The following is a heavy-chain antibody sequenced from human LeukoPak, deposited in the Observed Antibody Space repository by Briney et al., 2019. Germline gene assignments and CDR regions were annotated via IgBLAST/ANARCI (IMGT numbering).Heavy chain of an antibody. J-gene: IGHJ6*03. CDR2: INHSGSI. CDR1: GGSFTENN. Sequence: SETLSLTCAVFGGSFTENNWNWIRQPPGKGLEWIAEINHSGSISYNPSLKSRVSMSVDTSKNQFSLKLTSLTAADTALYYCARCSRERHYFYYYYHMDIWSTGTLVTVSS. V-gene: IGHV4-34*01. D-gene: IGHD1-26*01. CDR3: ARCSRERHYFYYYYHMDI.